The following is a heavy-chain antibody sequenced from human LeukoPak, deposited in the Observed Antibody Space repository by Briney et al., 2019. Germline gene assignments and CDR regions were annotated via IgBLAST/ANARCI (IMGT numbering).Heavy chain of an antibody. D-gene: IGHD4-17*01. CDR2: ISGGREDT. CDR3: AIVTNQIDY. V-gene: IGHV3-23*01. Sequence: GGSLRLSCAAAGLTFSIYAMTWVRQAPGKGLEWVSGISGGREDTYYADSVKGRFTISRDNSKNTLFLQMNSLRAEDTAVYYCAIVTNQIDYWGQGTLVTVSS. J-gene: IGHJ4*02. CDR1: GLTFSIYA.